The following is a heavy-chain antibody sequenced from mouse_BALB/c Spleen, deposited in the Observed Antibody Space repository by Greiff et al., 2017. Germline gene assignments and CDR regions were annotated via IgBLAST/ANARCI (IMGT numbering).Heavy chain of an antibody. V-gene: IGHV2-4-1*01. CDR2: IWSGGST. Sequence: VKLVESGPGLVQPSQSLSITCTVSGFSLTSYGVHWVRQSPGKGLEWLGVIWSGGSTDYNAAFISRLSISKDNSKSQVFFKMNSLQADDTAIYYCARKHYGSSYDYAMDYWGQGTSVTVSS. J-gene: IGHJ4*01. CDR1: GFSLTSYG. CDR3: ARKHYGSSYDYAMDY. D-gene: IGHD1-1*01.